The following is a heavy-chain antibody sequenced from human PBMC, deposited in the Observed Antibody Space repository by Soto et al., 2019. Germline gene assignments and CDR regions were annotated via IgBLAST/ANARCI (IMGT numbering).Heavy chain of an antibody. CDR2: IYYSGST. V-gene: IGHV4-59*01. CDR3: ARDCQFWGSIDGCFDY. J-gene: IGHJ4*02. D-gene: IGHD3-16*01. Sequence: SEILSLTCTVSGGSISSYYWSWIRQNPGKGLEWIGYIYYSGSTNYNPSLKSRVTISVDTSKNQFSLKLSSVTAADTAVYYCARDCQFWGSIDGCFDYWSQGTLVTVSS. CDR1: GGSISSYY.